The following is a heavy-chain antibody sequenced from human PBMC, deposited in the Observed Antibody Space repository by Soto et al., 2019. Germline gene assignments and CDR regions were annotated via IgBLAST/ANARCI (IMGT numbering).Heavy chain of an antibody. J-gene: IGHJ6*02. Sequence: QVQLVQSGDEVRKPGSSVKVSCKASGYIFVNYGIAWVRQAPGQGLEWMGWISPYSGNTHYANKVQGRRTMTTDTXXPTAYMDLGSLTSGATAVYYCAMVDNYVTPTPQDVWGQGTTVTVSS. CDR2: ISPYSGNT. CDR3: AMVDNYVTPTPQDV. D-gene: IGHD3-16*01. V-gene: IGHV1-18*01. CDR1: GYIFVNYG.